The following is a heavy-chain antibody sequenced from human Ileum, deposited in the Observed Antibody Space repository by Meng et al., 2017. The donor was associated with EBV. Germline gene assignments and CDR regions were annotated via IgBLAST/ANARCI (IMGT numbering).Heavy chain of an antibody. D-gene: IGHD3-10*01. CDR1: GSTFSVYG. CDR2: IIPALGTP. CDR3: ARGTGADY. V-gene: IGHV1-69*06. J-gene: IGHJ4*02. Sequence: HGERVQSWPEVKNPGSSVKVSCKSSGSTFSVYGITWVRQAPGQGLEWMGGIIPALGTPKYARKFQDRLTIIADKSTSTGYMELHSLTSNDTAVYFCARGTGADYWGQGTLVTASS.